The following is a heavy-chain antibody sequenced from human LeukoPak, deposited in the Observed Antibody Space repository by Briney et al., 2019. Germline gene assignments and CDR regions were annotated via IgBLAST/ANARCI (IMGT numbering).Heavy chain of an antibody. CDR1: GYRFTTYW. D-gene: IGHD4-17*01. Sequence: GESLKISCKASGYRFTTYWIGWVRQMPGKGLEWMGIIYPGDSDTRYSLSFQGQVTISADKSISTAYLQWSSLKASDTAMYYCARLRDYALDYWGQGTLVTVSS. V-gene: IGHV5-51*01. J-gene: IGHJ4*02. CDR2: IYPGDSDT. CDR3: ARLRDYALDY.